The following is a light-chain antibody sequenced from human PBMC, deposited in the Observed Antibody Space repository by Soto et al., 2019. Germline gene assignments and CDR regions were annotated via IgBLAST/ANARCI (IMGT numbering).Light chain of an antibody. V-gene: IGLV2-23*01. CDR2: EGS. J-gene: IGLJ3*02. CDR1: SSDVGIYNL. Sequence: QSALTQPASVSGSPGQSITISCTGTSSDVGIYNLVSWYQQHPGKAPKLMIYEGSKRPSGVSNRFSASKSGNTASLTISGLQAEDEADYYCCSYAGSSTWVFGGGTQLTVL. CDR3: CSYAGSSTWV.